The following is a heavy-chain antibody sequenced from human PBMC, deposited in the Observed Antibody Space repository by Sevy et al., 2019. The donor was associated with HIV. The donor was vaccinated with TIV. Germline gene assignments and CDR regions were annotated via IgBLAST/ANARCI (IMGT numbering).Heavy chain of an antibody. Sequence: GGSLRLSCTASGFTFGDYAMSWVRQAPGKGLEWVGFIRSKAYGGTTEYAGSVKGRFTISRDDSKSIAYLQMNSLKTEDTAVYYCTRDIDSCSGGSCYPTYDYWGQGTLVTVSS. CDR2: IRSKAYGGTT. J-gene: IGHJ4*02. D-gene: IGHD2-15*01. V-gene: IGHV3-49*04. CDR1: GFTFGDYA. CDR3: TRDIDSCSGGSCYPTYDY.